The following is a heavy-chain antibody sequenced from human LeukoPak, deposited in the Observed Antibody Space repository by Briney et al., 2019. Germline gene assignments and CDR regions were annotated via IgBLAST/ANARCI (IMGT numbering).Heavy chain of an antibody. CDR1: GYTFTSYD. CDR3: TQRGSGSYYNPHGWFEP. J-gene: IGHJ5*02. CDR2: MNPNSGNT. V-gene: IGHV1-8*01. D-gene: IGHD3-10*01. Sequence: ASVKVSCKASGYTFTSYDINWVRQATGQGLEWMGWMNPNSGNTGYAQKFQGRVTMTRNTSISTAYMELSSLRSEDTAVYYCTQRGSGSYYNPHGWFEPWGQGTLVTVSS.